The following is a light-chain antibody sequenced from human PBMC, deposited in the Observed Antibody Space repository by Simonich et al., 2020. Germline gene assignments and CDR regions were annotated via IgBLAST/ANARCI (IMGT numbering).Light chain of an antibody. V-gene: IGKV2D-29*02. CDR1: QSLLHSDGKTY. CDR2: ECS. J-gene: IGKJ5*01. CDR3: MQSIQLPIT. Sequence: DIVMTQTPLSLSVTPGQPASISCKSSQSLLHSDGKTYLYCYLQKPGQSPQLLIYECSNRFSGVPDRFSGSGSGTDFTLKISRVEAEDVGVYYCMQSIQLPITFGQGTRLEIK.